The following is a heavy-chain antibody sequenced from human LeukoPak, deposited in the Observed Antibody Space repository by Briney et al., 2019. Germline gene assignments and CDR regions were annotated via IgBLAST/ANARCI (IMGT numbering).Heavy chain of an antibody. D-gene: IGHD3-22*01. Sequence: GGSLRLSCAASGFTFSDYYMNWVPQAPGKGLEWVSSISSSSTIYYADSVKGRFTISRDNAKNSLYLQMNSLRAEDTAVYYCAREYYYDSSGYFDYWGQGTLVTVSS. CDR1: GFTFSDYY. CDR2: ISSSSTI. J-gene: IGHJ4*02. V-gene: IGHV3-69-1*01. CDR3: AREYYYDSSGYFDY.